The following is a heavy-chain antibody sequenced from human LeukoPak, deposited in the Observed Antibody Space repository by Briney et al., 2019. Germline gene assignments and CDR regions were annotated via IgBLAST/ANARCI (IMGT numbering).Heavy chain of an antibody. CDR2: ISSSSSYI. CDR3: ARDWPTIAAAGTIPEYFQH. Sequence: GGSLRLSCAASGFTFSSYSMNWVRQAPGKGLEWVSSISSSSSYIYYADSVKGRFTIPRDNAKNSLYLQMNSLRAEDTAVYYCARDWPTIAAAGTIPEYFQHWGQGTLVTVSS. J-gene: IGHJ1*01. CDR1: GFTFSSYS. V-gene: IGHV3-21*01. D-gene: IGHD6-13*01.